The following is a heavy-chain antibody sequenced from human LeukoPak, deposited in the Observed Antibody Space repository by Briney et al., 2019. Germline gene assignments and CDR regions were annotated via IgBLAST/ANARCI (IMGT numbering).Heavy chain of an antibody. CDR2: ISSSGSML. Sequence: GGSLRLSCTVSGFTFSDYYMSWVRQAPGKGLEWVSYISSSGSMLHYADSVEGRFTISRDNAKNSLYLQMSSLRVEDTAVYYCATNDFWSAWGQGTLVTVPS. CDR3: ATNDFWSA. CDR1: GFTFSDYY. J-gene: IGHJ5*02. V-gene: IGHV3-11*04. D-gene: IGHD3-3*01.